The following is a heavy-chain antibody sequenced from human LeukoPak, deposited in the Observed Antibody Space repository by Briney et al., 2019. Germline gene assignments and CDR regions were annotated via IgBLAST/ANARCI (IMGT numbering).Heavy chain of an antibody. J-gene: IGHJ3*02. V-gene: IGHV3-66*02. CDR3: ARGDTYYYDSSGYYPGAFDI. Sequence: PGGSLRLSCAASGFTVSSNYMSWVRQAPGKGLEWVSVIYSGGSTYYADSVKGRFTISRDNSKNTLYLQMNSLRAEDTAVYYCARGDTYYYDSSGYYPGAFDIWGQGTMVTVSS. CDR1: GFTVSSNY. D-gene: IGHD3-22*01. CDR2: IYSGGST.